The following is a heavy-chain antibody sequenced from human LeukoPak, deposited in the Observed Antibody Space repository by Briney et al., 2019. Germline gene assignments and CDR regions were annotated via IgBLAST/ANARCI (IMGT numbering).Heavy chain of an antibody. CDR3: ARRSDISMVRVVTYGMDV. CDR2: INTDGSGT. Sequence: GGSLRLSCAASGFSLSNFWMHWVRQAPGKGLVWVSRINTDGSGTSYADSVKGRFTISRDNTKNTLYLQMDSLRAEDTAVYYCARRSDISMVRVVTYGMDVWGQGTTVTVPS. J-gene: IGHJ6*02. D-gene: IGHD3-10*01. V-gene: IGHV3-74*01. CDR1: GFSLSNFW.